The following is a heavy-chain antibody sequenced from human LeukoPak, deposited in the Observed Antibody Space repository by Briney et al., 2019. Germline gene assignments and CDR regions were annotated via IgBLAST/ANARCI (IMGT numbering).Heavy chain of an antibody. Sequence: GGSLRLSCAASGFTFSSYSMNWVRQAPGKGLEWVSYISSSSSTIYYADSVKGRFTISRDNAKNSLYLQMSSLRDEDTAVYYCARESTLSYYGMDVWGQGTTVTVSS. J-gene: IGHJ6*02. CDR3: ARESTLSYYGMDV. CDR2: ISSSSSTI. D-gene: IGHD2-15*01. V-gene: IGHV3-48*02. CDR1: GFTFSSYS.